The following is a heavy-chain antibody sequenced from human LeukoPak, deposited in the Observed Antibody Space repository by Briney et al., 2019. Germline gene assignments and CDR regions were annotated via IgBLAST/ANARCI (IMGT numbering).Heavy chain of an antibody. CDR1: GYSFPNYW. J-gene: IGHJ4*02. CDR2: IYPGDSDT. Sequence: HGESLKISCKGSGYSFPNYWIGWVRQMPGKGLEWMGIIYPGDSDTRYSPSFQGQVTISADKSVSTAYLQWTSLKASDTAVYYCAKLTSFCSRAICYIDYWGQGTLVTVSS. V-gene: IGHV5-51*01. D-gene: IGHD2-2*02. CDR3: AKLTSFCSRAICYIDY.